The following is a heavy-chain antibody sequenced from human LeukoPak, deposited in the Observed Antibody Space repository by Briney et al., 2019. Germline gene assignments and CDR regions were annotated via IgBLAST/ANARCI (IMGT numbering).Heavy chain of an antibody. J-gene: IGHJ4*02. CDR2: IYTSGST. V-gene: IGHV4-61*02. D-gene: IGHD3-10*01. CDR3: ARESYYGSGRLDY. Sequence: PSQTLSLTCTVSGGSISSGSYYWSWIRQPAGKGLEWIGRIYTSGSTNYNPSLKSRVTISVDTSKNQFSLKLSSVTAADTAVYYCARESYYGSGRLDYWGQGTLVTVSS. CDR1: GGSISSGSYY.